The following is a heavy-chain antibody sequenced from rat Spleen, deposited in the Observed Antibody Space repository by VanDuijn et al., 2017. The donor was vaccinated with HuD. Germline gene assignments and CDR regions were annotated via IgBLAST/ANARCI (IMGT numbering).Heavy chain of an antibody. D-gene: IGHD1-11*01. CDR3: TSYGGYAHY. CDR1: GFTFSNYY. CDR2: INSAGTRT. J-gene: IGHJ2*01. Sequence: EVQLIESNGGLVQPGGSLRLSCAASGFTFSNYYMAWVRQAPTKGLEWVATINSAGTRTFYRDSVKGRFTISRDNGKGTLYLQMDSLRSEDTATYYCTSYGGYAHYWGQGVMVTVSS. V-gene: IGHV5-29*01.